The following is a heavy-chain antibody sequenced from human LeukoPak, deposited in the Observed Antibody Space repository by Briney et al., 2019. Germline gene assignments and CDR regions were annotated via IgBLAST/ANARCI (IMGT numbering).Heavy chain of an antibody. CDR1: GASIGSFY. D-gene: IGHD6-13*01. CDR3: ARGVEASGVGFYAFDI. J-gene: IGHJ3*02. Sequence: SETLSLTCTVSGASIGSFYWVWIRQPAGKGLEWIGRLYDGGDTNYSPSLRSRVTMPVDTSKNQFSLKLKSVTAADTAVYYCARGVEASGVGFYAFDIWGQGTMVTVSS. CDR2: LYDGGDT. V-gene: IGHV4-4*07.